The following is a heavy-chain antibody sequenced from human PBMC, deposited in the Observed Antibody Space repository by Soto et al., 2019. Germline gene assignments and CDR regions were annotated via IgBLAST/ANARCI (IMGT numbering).Heavy chain of an antibody. CDR3: AKKVNSGPGSQYFDY. J-gene: IGHJ4*02. Sequence: QPGGSLRLSCAASGFTFSSYSMSWVRQAPGKGLEWVSGFRTGGDDGTTYYADSVKGRFTISRDNSKNTLFLQMNSLRAEDTAIYYCAKKVNSGPGSQYFDYRGQGTLVTVAS. CDR2: FRTGGDDGTT. D-gene: IGHD3-10*01. V-gene: IGHV3-23*01. CDR1: GFTFSSYS.